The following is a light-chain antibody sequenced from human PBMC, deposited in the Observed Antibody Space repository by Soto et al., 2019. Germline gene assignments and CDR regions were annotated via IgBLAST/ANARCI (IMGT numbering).Light chain of an antibody. Sequence: QSALTQPASVSGSPGQSITISCTGTSSDVGGYNYVSWYQQHPGKAPKLMIYDVSNRPSGVSNRFSGSKSGNTASLTISGLQAEDEADYYCSSYTSSSTPCDVFGTGTKLTVL. CDR2: DVS. CDR3: SSYTSSSTPCDV. CDR1: SSDVGGYNY. V-gene: IGLV2-14*01. J-gene: IGLJ1*01.